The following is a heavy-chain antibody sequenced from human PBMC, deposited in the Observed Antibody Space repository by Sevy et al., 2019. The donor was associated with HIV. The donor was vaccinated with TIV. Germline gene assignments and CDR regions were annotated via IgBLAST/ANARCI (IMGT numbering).Heavy chain of an antibody. V-gene: IGHV4-39*01. J-gene: IGHJ4*02. CDR3: ARQTATTGLDY. Sequence: SGTLSLTCTVSGDSISSSSYYWGWIRQPPGTGLEWIGCIYYSGSAYYTPSLKSRVTISVDASKNQFSLKLTSVTAADTAVYYCARQTATTGLDYWGQGTLVTVSS. CDR2: IYYSGSA. D-gene: IGHD1-1*01. CDR1: GDSISSSSYY.